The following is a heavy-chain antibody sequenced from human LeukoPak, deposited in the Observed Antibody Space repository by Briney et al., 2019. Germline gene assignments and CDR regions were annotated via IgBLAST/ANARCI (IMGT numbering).Heavy chain of an antibody. CDR3: ATVLPRGEPLDY. V-gene: IGHV4-31*09. CDR1: GGSISSGGYY. D-gene: IGHD1-14*01. J-gene: IGHJ4*02. CDR2: IYYSGST. Sequence: SETLSLTCTVSGGSISSGGYYWSWIRQHPGKGLEWIGYIYYSGSTYYNPSLKSRVTISVDKSKNQFSLKLSSVTAADTAVYYCATVLPRGEPLDYWGQGTLVTVSS.